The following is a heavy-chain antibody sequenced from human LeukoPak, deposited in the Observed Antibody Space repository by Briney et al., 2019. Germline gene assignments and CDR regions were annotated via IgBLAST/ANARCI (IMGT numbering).Heavy chain of an antibody. CDR1: GFTFSIYW. CDR3: VKGGGNVRRYFEY. D-gene: IGHD4-23*01. CDR2: INSDGSST. J-gene: IGHJ4*02. V-gene: IGHV3-74*01. Sequence: GGSLRLSCAASGFTFSIYWMHWVRQAPGKGLVWVSRINSDGSSTNYADSVKGRFTISRDNSKNTLYLQMNSLRAEDTAVYYCVKGGGNVRRYFEYWGQGTLVTVSS.